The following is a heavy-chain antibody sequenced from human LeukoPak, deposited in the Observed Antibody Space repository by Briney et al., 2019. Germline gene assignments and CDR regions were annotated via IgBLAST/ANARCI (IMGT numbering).Heavy chain of an antibody. CDR3: ARDDASIAAAGPSMGY. Sequence: GRSLRLSCAASGFTFSSYAMHWVRQAPGKGLEWVAVISYDGSNKYYADFVKGRFTISRDNSKNTLYLQMNSLRAEDTAVYYCARDDASIAAAGPSMGYWGQGTLVTVSS. V-gene: IGHV3-30-3*01. J-gene: IGHJ4*02. CDR1: GFTFSSYA. D-gene: IGHD6-13*01. CDR2: ISYDGSNK.